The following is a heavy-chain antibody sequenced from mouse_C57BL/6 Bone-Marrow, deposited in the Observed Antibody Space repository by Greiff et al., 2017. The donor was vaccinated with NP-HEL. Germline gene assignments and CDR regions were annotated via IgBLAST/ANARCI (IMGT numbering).Heavy chain of an antibody. D-gene: IGHD2-3*01. Sequence: QVQLQQPGAELVRPGSSVKLSCKASGYTFTSYWMHWVKQRPIQGLEWIGNIDPSDSETHYNQKFKDKATLTVDKSSSTAYMQLSSLTSEDSAVYYCARGDDGYYAVAYWGQGTLVTVSA. CDR3: ARGDDGYYAVAY. J-gene: IGHJ3*01. CDR2: IDPSDSET. CDR1: GYTFTSYW. V-gene: IGHV1-52*01.